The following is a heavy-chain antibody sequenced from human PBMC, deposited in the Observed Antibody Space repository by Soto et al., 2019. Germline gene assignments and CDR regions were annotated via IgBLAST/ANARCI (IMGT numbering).Heavy chain of an antibody. CDR1: TDTFAGYA. Sequence: QVHLVQSGAEVKKTESAVKVSCRASTDTFAGYAINWVRQAPGKGLEWMGTINPLFGTSKYAQKFQGRVSITADKSTSTAFMELRSLRFEDTGLYFCASRVAASDDGAFDTWGQGTLVTVSS. D-gene: IGHD6-13*01. CDR2: INPLFGTS. V-gene: IGHV1-69*06. J-gene: IGHJ3*02. CDR3: ASRVAASDDGAFDT.